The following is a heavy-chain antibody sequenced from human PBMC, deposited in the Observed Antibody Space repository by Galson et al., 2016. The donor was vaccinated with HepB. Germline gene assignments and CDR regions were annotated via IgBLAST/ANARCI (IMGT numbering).Heavy chain of an antibody. D-gene: IGHD3-22*01. CDR2: ISYDRSNK. Sequence: SLRLSCAASGFTFSTYAMNWVRQAPGKGLEWVAVISYDRSNKNYAASVKGRFTISRDNSKNTLYLEMTSLREEDTAVYYCAKDYSGYYFDGTGYYNAFDYWGQGALVTVSS. V-gene: IGHV3-30*18. J-gene: IGHJ4*02. CDR1: GFTFSTYA. CDR3: AKDYSGYYFDGTGYYNAFDY.